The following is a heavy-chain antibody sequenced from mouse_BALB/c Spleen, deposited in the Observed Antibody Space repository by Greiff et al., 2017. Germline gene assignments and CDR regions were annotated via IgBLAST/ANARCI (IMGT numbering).Heavy chain of an antibody. V-gene: IGHV2-9*02. CDR1: GFSLTSYG. Sequence: VKVEESGPGLVAPSQSLSITCTVSGFSLTSYGVHWVRQPPGKGLEWLGVIWAGGSTNYNSALMSRLSISKDNSKSQVFLKMNSLQTDDTAMYYCARDPHYYGSSLAYWGQGTLVTVSA. CDR3: ARDPHYYGSSLAY. D-gene: IGHD1-1*01. J-gene: IGHJ3*01. CDR2: IWAGGST.